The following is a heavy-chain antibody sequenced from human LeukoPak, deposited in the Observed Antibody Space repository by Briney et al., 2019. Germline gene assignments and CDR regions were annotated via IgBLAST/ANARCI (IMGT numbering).Heavy chain of an antibody. J-gene: IGHJ3*02. CDR2: IYPGDSDT. CDR3: ASRDRGSSGYLDAFDI. CDR1: GYSFTSYW. V-gene: IGHV5-51*01. D-gene: IGHD3-22*01. Sequence: GESLKISCKGSGYSFTSYWIGWVRQMPGKGLEWMGIIYPGDSDTRYSPSFQGQVTISADKSISTAYLQWSSLKASDTAMYYCASRDRGSSGYLDAFDIWGQGTMVTVSS.